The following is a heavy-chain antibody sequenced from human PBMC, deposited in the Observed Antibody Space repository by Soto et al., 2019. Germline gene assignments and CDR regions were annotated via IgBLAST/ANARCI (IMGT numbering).Heavy chain of an antibody. Sequence: TSETLSLTCTVSGGSISSGGYYWSWIRQHPGKGLEWIGYIYYSGSTYYNPSLKSRVTISVDTSKNQFSLKLSSVTAADTAVYYCARRQGYDSSGYYYTTSTHDAFDIWGQGTMVTVSS. D-gene: IGHD3-22*01. CDR2: IYYSGST. CDR1: GGSISSGGYY. CDR3: ARRQGYDSSGYYYTTSTHDAFDI. J-gene: IGHJ3*02. V-gene: IGHV4-31*02.